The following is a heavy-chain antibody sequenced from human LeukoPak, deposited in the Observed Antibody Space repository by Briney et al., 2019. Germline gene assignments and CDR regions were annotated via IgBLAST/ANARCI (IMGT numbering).Heavy chain of an antibody. CDR1: GGSITSHF. V-gene: IGHV4-4*08. Sequence: SETLSLTCTVSGGSITSHFWTWIRQAPGKGLEWVGYVSKSGSTNYNPSLQSRITISVDTSKDQFFLKLTSMTAADTAVYFCARDDYGVFDAFDVWGQGTVVTVSS. D-gene: IGHD3-16*01. CDR2: VSKSGST. CDR3: ARDDYGVFDAFDV. J-gene: IGHJ3*01.